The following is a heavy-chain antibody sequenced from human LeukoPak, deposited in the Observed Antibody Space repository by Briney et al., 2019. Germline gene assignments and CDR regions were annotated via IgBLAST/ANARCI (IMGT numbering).Heavy chain of an antibody. D-gene: IGHD2-15*01. CDR1: GGSFSNYY. V-gene: IGHV4-59*01. J-gene: IGHJ4*02. Sequence: SETLSLTCAVYGGSFSNYYWSWIRQPPGKGLEWIGYIYYSGSTNYNPSLESRVTISVDTSKNQFSLKLSSVTAADTAVYYCARSGGTGSSPHDFDYWGQGTLVTVSS. CDR3: ARSGGTGSSPHDFDY. CDR2: IYYSGST.